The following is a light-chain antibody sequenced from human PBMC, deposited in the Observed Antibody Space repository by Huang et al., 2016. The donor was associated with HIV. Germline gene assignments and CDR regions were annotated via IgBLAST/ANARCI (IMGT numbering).Light chain of an antibody. J-gene: IGKJ2*01. Sequence: IQLTQSPSSLSTSVGDRVTITCRASQGISSYLAWYQQKPGKAPKLLCYAASTLQGGVPSRCSGSGSGTDFTLTISSLQPEDFATYYCQQLNSYSVGQGTKLEIK. CDR3: QQLNSYS. CDR2: AAS. CDR1: QGISSY. V-gene: IGKV1-9*01.